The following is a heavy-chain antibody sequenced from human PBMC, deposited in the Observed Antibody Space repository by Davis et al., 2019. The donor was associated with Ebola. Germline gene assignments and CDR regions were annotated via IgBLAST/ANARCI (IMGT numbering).Heavy chain of an antibody. V-gene: IGHV4-34*01. J-gene: IGHJ4*02. CDR3: ARGRTKWELPLGY. D-gene: IGHD1-26*01. Sequence: SETLSLTCAVYGGSFSDYFWSWIRQPPQKGLEWIGEISHHNGYTNYNPSLKSRVTISVDTSKNQFSLRLSSVTAADTAVYYCARGRTKWELPLGYWGQGTLVTVSS. CDR1: GGSFSDYF. CDR2: ISHHNGYT.